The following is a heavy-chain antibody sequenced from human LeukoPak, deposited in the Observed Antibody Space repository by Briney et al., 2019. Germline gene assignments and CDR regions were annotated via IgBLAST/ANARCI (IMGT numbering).Heavy chain of an antibody. D-gene: IGHD3-3*01. Sequence: GGSLRLSCVASGFTFSRSWMSWVRQAPGKGLEWVAVISYDGSNKYYADSVKGRFTISRDNSKNTLYLQMNSLRAEDTAVYYCAKDLWNYGMDVWGQGTTVTVSS. J-gene: IGHJ6*02. CDR3: AKDLWNYGMDV. V-gene: IGHV3-30*18. CDR1: GFTFSRSW. CDR2: ISYDGSNK.